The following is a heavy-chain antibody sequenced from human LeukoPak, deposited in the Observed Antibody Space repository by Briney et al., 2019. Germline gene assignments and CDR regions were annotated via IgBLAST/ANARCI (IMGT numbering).Heavy chain of an antibody. CDR2: ISSRSGYI. V-gene: IGHV3-21*01. CDR3: ASFDSSSWHYFDY. D-gene: IGHD6-13*01. J-gene: IGHJ4*02. CDR1: GFTFSSYS. Sequence: AGGSLRLSCAASGFTFSSYSMSWVRQAPGKGLEWVSSISSRSGYIYYGDSVKGRFTISRDNAKNSLYLQMNTLRAEDTAVYYCASFDSSSWHYFDYWGQGTLVTVSA.